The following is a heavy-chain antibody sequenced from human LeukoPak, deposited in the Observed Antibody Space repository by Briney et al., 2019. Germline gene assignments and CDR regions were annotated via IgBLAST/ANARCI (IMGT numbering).Heavy chain of an antibody. V-gene: IGHV3-30*14. CDR3: AIVIVGVIVTADGFDI. CDR2: TSYDASNK. J-gene: IGHJ3*02. Sequence: GGSLRLSCAASGFTFTSHSMHWVRQAPGKWLEWVAGTSYDASNKFYKDSVKGRFSISRDNSNNTLYLQMNSLRTKDKALNYCAIVIVGVIVTADGFDIWGQGTMVTVSS. D-gene: IGHD3-16*02. CDR1: GFTFTSHS.